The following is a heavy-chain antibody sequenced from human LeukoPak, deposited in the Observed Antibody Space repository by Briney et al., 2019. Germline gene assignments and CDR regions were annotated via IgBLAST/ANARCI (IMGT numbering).Heavy chain of an antibody. J-gene: IGHJ1*01. CDR3: GRWRESSNWPPGYLQH. V-gene: IGHV1-18*01. D-gene: IGHD4-11*01. Sequence: ASVKVSCKASGYTFTSYGISWVRLAPGHGLEWLGWISAYNGHTNYAQSLQGRVTMTTDASTSTVYMELRSLRSDDTAVYYCGRWRESSNWPPGYLQHWGQGTLVIVSS. CDR1: GYTFTSYG. CDR2: ISAYNGHT.